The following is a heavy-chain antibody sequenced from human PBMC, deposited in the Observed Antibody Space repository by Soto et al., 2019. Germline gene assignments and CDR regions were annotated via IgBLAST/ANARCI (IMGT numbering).Heavy chain of an antibody. CDR2: IHHSGST. D-gene: IGHD6-13*01. V-gene: IGHV4-59*01. CDR3: KRGDSSSWRTHFDY. J-gene: IGHJ4*02. CDR1: GASLRSYY. Sequence: PSDTLSLTCTVSGASLRSYYWSWIRQPPGKGLEWIGFIHHSGSTNYNPSLKSRLTMSVDTSKNQFSLKLSSVTAADTAVYYCKRGDSSSWRTHFDYWRQGTLVTVPQ.